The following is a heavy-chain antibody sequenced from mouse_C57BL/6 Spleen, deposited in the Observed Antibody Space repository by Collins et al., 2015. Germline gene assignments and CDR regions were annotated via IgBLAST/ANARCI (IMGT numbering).Heavy chain of an antibody. J-gene: IGHJ1*03. CDR1: GYTFTTYG. CDR3: ASSSHWYFDV. CDR2: INTYSGVP. V-gene: IGHV9-3*01. Sequence: QIQLVQSGPELKKPGETVKISCKASGYTFTTYGMSWVKQAPGKGLKWMGWINTYSGVPTYADDFKGRFAFSLETSASTAYLQINNLKNEDTATYFCASSSHWYFDVWGTGTTVTVSS. D-gene: IGHD1-1*01.